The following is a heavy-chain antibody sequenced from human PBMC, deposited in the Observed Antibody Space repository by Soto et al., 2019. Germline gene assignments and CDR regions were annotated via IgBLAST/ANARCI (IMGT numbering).Heavy chain of an antibody. CDR1: GYRFTNHG. CDR2: ISGNDGKT. Sequence: ASVKFSCKASGYRFTNHGISWVRHAPGQGLEWMGWISGNDGKTKYARKFQGRVTMTTDTSTSTAYMEMNSLRHDDTAVYYCARDFYPLAYYFDYWGQGTLVTVSS. CDR3: ARDFYPLAYYFDY. J-gene: IGHJ4*02. V-gene: IGHV1-18*01.